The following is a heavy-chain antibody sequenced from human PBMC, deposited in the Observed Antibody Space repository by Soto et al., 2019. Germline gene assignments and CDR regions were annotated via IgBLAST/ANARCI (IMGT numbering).Heavy chain of an antibody. CDR3: ARDRGPSSGYDPHWFDP. CDR1: GGTFSSYA. Sequence: QVQLVQSGAEVKKPGSSVKVSCKASGGTFSSYAITWVRQAPGQGLEWMGGIIPIFGTANYAQKFQGRVTIIADESTSTAYIEPSILSSEDTAVDYCARDRGPSSGYDPHWFDPWGQGTLVTVSS. D-gene: IGHD3-22*01. J-gene: IGHJ5*02. CDR2: IIPIFGTA. V-gene: IGHV1-69*12.